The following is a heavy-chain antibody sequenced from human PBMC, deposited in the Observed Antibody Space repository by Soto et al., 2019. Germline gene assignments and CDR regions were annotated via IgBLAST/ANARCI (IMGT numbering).Heavy chain of an antibody. CDR3: ARDRGYSGYSRGGYYYYYYGMDV. Sequence: SQTLSLTCAISGDSASSNSAAWNWIRQSPSRGLEWLGRTYYRSKWYNDYAVSVKSRITINPDTSKNQFSLQLNSVTPEDTAVYYCARDRGYSGYSRGGYYYYYYGMDVWGQGTTVTVSS. D-gene: IGHD5-12*01. CDR1: GDSASSNSAA. CDR2: TYYRSKWYN. V-gene: IGHV6-1*01. J-gene: IGHJ6*02.